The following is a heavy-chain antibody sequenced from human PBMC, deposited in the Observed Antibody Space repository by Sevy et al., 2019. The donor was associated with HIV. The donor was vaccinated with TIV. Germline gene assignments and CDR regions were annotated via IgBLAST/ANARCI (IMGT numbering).Heavy chain of an antibody. CDR3: ARGTIFGVVTDGGMDV. D-gene: IGHD3-3*01. Sequence: GGSLRLSCAASGFTFSSYAMHWVRQAPGKGLEWVAVISYDGSNKYYADSVKGRFTISRDNSKNTLYLQMNSLRAEDTAVYYCARGTIFGVVTDGGMDVWGQGTTVTVSS. V-gene: IGHV3-30*04. CDR1: GFTFSSYA. J-gene: IGHJ6*02. CDR2: ISYDGSNK.